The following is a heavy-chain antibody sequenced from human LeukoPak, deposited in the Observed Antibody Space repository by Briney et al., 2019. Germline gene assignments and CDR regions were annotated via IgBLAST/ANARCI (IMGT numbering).Heavy chain of an antibody. CDR2: IYSGGST. V-gene: IGHV3-66*01. CDR1: GFSVSTNH. J-gene: IGHJ4*02. CDR3: ARDDNIDY. Sequence: PGGPLRLSCAASGFSVSTNHMSWVRQAPGKGLGWVSLIYSGGSTYYADSVKGRFTISRDNSKNTLYLQMNSLRAEDTAVYYCARDDNIDYWGQGTLVTVSS. D-gene: IGHD1-14*01.